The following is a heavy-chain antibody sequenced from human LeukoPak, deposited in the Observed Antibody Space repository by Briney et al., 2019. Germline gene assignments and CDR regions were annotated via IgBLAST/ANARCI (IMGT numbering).Heavy chain of an antibody. D-gene: IGHD3-10*01. CDR3: ARARGRTSEPYYFDY. CDR2: INSDGYST. CDR1: GFTFSSYW. J-gene: IGHJ4*02. V-gene: IGHV3-74*03. Sequence: SGGSLRLSCAASGFTFSSYWMNWVRQPPGKGLVWVSRINSDGYSTTFADSVKGRFSISRDNAKNTVYLQMNSLRDEDTAVYYCARARGRTSEPYYFDYWGQGILVTVSS.